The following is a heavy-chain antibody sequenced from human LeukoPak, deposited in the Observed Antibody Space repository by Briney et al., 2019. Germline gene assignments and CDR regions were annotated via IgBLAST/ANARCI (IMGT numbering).Heavy chain of an antibody. V-gene: IGHV3-11*04. CDR3: AKDQGIAAAGTLSY. CDR2: MSSSGDTI. J-gene: IGHJ4*02. D-gene: IGHD6-13*01. CDR1: GFSFSDYY. Sequence: GGSLRLSCAASGFSFSDYYMSWFRQAPGKGLEWISYMSSSGDTIYYADSVKGRFTISRDNAKNSLFLQMNSLRAEDTAVYYCAKDQGIAAAGTLSYWGQGTLVTVSS.